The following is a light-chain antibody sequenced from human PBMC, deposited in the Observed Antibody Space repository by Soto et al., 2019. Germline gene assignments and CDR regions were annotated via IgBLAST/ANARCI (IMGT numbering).Light chain of an antibody. CDR1: SSNIGAGYH. Sequence: QSVLTQPPSVSGAPGQRVTISCTGSSSNIGAGYHVHWYQQLPGTAPKLLIYGNSNRPSGVPDRFSGSKSGTSASLAITGLQAEDEADYYCQSYDRSLSVVFGGGTKLTVL. J-gene: IGLJ2*01. V-gene: IGLV1-40*01. CDR3: QSYDRSLSVV. CDR2: GNS.